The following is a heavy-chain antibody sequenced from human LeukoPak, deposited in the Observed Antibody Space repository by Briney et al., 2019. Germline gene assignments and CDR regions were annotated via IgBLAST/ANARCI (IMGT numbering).Heavy chain of an antibody. CDR3: ARDLGALYDYIWGGYRLGSGGMDV. V-gene: IGHV1-69*05. Sequence: GASVKVSCKASGGTFSSYAISWVRQAPGQGLEWMGGIIPIFGTANYAQKFQGRVTITTDESTSTAYMELSSLRSEDTAVYYCARDLGALYDYIWGGYRLGSGGMDVWGQGTTVTVSS. D-gene: IGHD3-16*02. CDR2: IIPIFGTA. CDR1: GGTFSSYA. J-gene: IGHJ6*02.